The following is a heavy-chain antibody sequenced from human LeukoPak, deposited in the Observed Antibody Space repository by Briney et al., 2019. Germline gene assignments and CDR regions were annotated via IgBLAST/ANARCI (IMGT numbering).Heavy chain of an antibody. CDR3: ARSAVADTLSAYYFEY. J-gene: IGHJ4*02. CDR1: GYTLTELS. D-gene: IGHD6-19*01. V-gene: IGHV1-24*01. Sequence: ASVKVSCKVSGYTLTELSMHWVRQAPGKGLERMGSFDPEDGETIYAQKFQGRVTMTEDTSTDTAYMELRSLRSDDTAVYYCARSAVADTLSAYYFEYWGQGTLVTVSS. CDR2: FDPEDGET.